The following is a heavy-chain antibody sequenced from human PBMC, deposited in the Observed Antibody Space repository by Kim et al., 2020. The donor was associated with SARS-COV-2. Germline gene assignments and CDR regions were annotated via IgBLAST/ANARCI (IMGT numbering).Heavy chain of an antibody. J-gene: IGHJ6*01. V-gene: IGHV3-30*04. CDR1: GFTFSSYA. CDR2: ISHDGSNK. Sequence: GGSLRLSCAASGFTFSSYAMHWVRQAPGKGLEWVAVISHDGSNKYYADSVKGRFTISRDNSKNTLYLQMNSLRAEDTAVYYCARVGYSSSWYSVEYYYYYSGMDVWGQGTTVTVSS. CDR3: ARVGYSSSWYSVEYYYYYSGMDV. D-gene: IGHD6-13*01.